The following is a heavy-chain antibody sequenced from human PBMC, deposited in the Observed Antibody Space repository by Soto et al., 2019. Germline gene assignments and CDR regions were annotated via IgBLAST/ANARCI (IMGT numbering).Heavy chain of an antibody. CDR2: INHSGST. CDR1: GGSSSGYY. V-gene: IGHV4-34*01. CDR3: ARGRVTVTFGYYYYGMDV. D-gene: IGHD4-4*01. Sequence: SETLSLTCAVYGGSSSGYYWSWIRQPPGKGLEWIGEINHSGSTNYNPSLKSRVTISVDTSKNQFSLKLSSVTAADTAVYYCARGRVTVTFGYYYYGMDVWGQGTTVTVSS. J-gene: IGHJ6*02.